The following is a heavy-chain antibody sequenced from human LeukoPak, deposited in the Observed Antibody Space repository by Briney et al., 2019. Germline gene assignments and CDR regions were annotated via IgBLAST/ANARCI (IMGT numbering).Heavy chain of an antibody. CDR2: IKADVNTT. D-gene: IGHD2-21*01. V-gene: IGHV3-74*01. J-gene: IGHJ4*02. CDR1: GFTFSSYW. CDR3: ARILRDWLFYFDY. Sequence: GGSLRLSCAVSGFTFSSYWMHWVRQAPGRGLEWVSHIKADVNTTHYADSVKGRFTISRDNAKNTLYLQMNSLRAEDTAVYYCARILRDWLFYFDYWGQGILVTVSS.